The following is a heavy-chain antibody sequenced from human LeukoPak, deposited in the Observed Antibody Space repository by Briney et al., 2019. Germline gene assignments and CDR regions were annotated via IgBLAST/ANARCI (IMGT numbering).Heavy chain of an antibody. Sequence: PSQTLPLTCTVSGGSISSSSYYWGWIRQPPGMGLEWIGSIYYSGSTYYNPSLKSRVTISVDTSKNQFSLKLSSVTAADTAVYYCARVAGEDWFDPWGQGTLVTVSS. CDR2: IYYSGST. D-gene: IGHD3-16*01. CDR1: GGSISSSSYY. J-gene: IGHJ5*02. CDR3: ARVAGEDWFDP. V-gene: IGHV4-39*07.